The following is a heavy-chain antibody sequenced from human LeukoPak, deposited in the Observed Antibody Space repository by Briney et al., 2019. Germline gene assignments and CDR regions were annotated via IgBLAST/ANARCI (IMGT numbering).Heavy chain of an antibody. CDR2: IWYDGSNK. CDR3: AKDRGYYDSSGFFDY. Sequence: GGSLRLSCAASGFTSSSYGMYWVRQAPGKGLEWVAVIWYDGSNKYYADSVKGRFTISRDNSKNTLYLQMNSLRAEGTAVYYCAKDRGYYDSSGFFDYWGQGTLVTVSS. D-gene: IGHD3-22*01. J-gene: IGHJ4*02. CDR1: GFTSSSYG. V-gene: IGHV3-33*06.